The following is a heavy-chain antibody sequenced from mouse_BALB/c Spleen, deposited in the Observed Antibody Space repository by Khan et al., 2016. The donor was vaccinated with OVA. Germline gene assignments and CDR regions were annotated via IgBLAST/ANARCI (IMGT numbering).Heavy chain of an antibody. CDR3: TRLGLNNWFAY. CDR1: GYSFTTYY. CDR2: TDPFNGNT. J-gene: IGHJ3*01. Sequence: VQLQQSGPELMMPGASVNISCRASGYSFTTYYIHWVKESHGKSLEWIGYTDPFNGNTNYNRKFKDKATLTVDKSSSTAYMHLSSLTSEDSAVCCCTRLGLNNWFAYWGQGTLVTVSA. V-gene: IGHV1S135*01. D-gene: IGHD4-1*01.